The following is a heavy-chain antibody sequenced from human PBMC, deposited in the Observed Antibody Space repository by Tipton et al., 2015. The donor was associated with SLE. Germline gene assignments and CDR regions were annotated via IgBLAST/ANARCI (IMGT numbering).Heavy chain of an antibody. Sequence: SLRLSCAASRFTFSDYYMNWIRQAPGKGLEWVSDISSGSSYTNYADSVKGRFTISRDNANHSLYLQMNSLRAEDTAVYYCARDGVTGEFDYWGQGTLVTVSS. V-gene: IGHV3-11*06. J-gene: IGHJ4*02. CDR3: ARDGVTGEFDY. CDR1: RFTFSDYY. CDR2: ISSGSSYT. D-gene: IGHD7-27*01.